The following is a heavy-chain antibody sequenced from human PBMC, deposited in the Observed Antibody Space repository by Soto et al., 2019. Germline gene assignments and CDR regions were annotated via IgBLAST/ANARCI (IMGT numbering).Heavy chain of an antibody. J-gene: IGHJ6*02. CDR1: GYTLTELS. CDR3: ATHPVRGVITLQMDV. V-gene: IGHV1-24*01. D-gene: IGHD3-10*01. CDR2: FDPEDGET. Sequence: GPSVKVSCKVSGYTLTELSMHWVRQAPGKGLEWMGGFDPEDGETIYAQKFQGRVTMTEDTSTDTAYMELSSLRSEDTAVYYCATHPVRGVITLQMDVWGQGTTVTVSS.